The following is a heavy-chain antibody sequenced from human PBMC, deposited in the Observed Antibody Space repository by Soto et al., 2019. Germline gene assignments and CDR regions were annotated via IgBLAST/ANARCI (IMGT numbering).Heavy chain of an antibody. CDR1: GGSISSYY. CDR2: IYTSGST. D-gene: IGHD3-3*01. CDR3: ARVVLRFLEEQVYNWFDP. Sequence: PSEPLSLTCTVSGGSISSYYWSWIRQPAGKGLEWIGRIYTSGSTNYNPSLKSRVTMSVDTSKNQFSLKLSSVTAADTAVYYCARVVLRFLEEQVYNWFDPWGQATRVTVSS. J-gene: IGHJ5*02. V-gene: IGHV4-4*07.